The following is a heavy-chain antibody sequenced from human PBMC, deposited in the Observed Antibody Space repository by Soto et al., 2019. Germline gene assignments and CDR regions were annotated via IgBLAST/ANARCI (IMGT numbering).Heavy chain of an antibody. D-gene: IGHD6-13*01. Sequence: QVTLKESGPVLVKPTEPLTLTCTVSGFSLSNARMGVSWIRQPPGKALEWLAHIFSNDEKSYSTSLKSRLTISKDTSKSQVVLTMTNMDPVDTATYYCARILSTAAAGDYWGQGTLVTVSS. CDR2: IFSNDEK. J-gene: IGHJ4*02. CDR1: GFSLSNARMG. CDR3: ARILSTAAAGDY. V-gene: IGHV2-26*01.